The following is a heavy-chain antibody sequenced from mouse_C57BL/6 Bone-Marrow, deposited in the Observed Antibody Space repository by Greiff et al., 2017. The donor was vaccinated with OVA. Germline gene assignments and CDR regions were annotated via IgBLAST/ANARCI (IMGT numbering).Heavy chain of an antibody. CDR3: ARRYYYFDY. J-gene: IGHJ2*01. Sequence: QVQLKESGAELAKPGASVKLSCKASGYTFTSYWMHWVKQRPGQGLEWIGYINPSSGYTKYNQKFKDKAKLTADKSSSTAYMQLSSLTYEDSAVYYCARRYYYFDYWGQGTTLTVSS. CDR2: INPSSGYT. V-gene: IGHV1-7*01. CDR1: GYTFTSYW.